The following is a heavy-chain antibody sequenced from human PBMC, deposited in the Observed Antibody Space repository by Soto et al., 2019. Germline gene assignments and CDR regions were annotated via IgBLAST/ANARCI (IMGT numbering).Heavy chain of an antibody. Sequence: GSLRLSCAGFGFTFSTYWMTWVRQAPGKGLEWVANIKEDGSERYYVDSVKGRFTISRDNAKNSLYLQMNSLRTEDTAVYYCVGGNGFDYWGQGTLVTVSS. CDR2: IKEDGSER. CDR1: GFTFSTYW. V-gene: IGHV3-7*01. D-gene: IGHD5-12*01. J-gene: IGHJ4*02. CDR3: VGGNGFDY.